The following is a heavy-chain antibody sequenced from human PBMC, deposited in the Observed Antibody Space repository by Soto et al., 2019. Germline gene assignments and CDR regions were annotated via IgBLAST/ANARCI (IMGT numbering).Heavy chain of an antibody. CDR1: GFTFSSYS. J-gene: IGHJ6*04. CDR2: ISSSSTI. CDR3: ASSGDPFYYCGMDV. D-gene: IGHD2-21*02. V-gene: IGHV3-48*02. Sequence: GGSLRLSCAASGFTFSSYSMNWVRQAPGKGLEWVSYISSSSTIYYADSVKGRFTISRDNAKNSLYLQMNSLRDEDTAVYYCASSGDPFYYCGMDVWGKGNTVTVSS.